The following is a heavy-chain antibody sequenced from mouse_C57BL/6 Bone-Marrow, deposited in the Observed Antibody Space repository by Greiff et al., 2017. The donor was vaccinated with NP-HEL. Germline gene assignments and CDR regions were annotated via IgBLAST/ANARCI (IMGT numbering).Heavy chain of an antibody. D-gene: IGHD3-3*01. V-gene: IGHV1-59*01. CDR3: ARSTLLGVDY. Sequence: VQLQQPGAELVRPGTSVKLSCKASGYTFTSYWMHWVKQRPGQGLEWIGVIDPSDSYTNYNQKFKGKATLTVDTSSSTAYMQLSSLTSEDSAVYYCARSTLLGVDYWGQGTSVTVSS. CDR1: GYTFTSYW. CDR2: IDPSDSYT. J-gene: IGHJ4*01.